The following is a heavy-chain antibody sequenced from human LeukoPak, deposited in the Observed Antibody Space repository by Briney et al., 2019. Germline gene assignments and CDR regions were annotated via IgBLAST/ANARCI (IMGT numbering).Heavy chain of an antibody. V-gene: IGHV4-34*01. CDR3: ARDLLLDWFDP. J-gene: IGHJ5*02. CDR1: GESFSGYY. Sequence: PSETLSLTCAVYGESFSGYYWSWIRQPPGKGLEWIGEINHSGSTNYNPSLKSRVTISVATSKNQFSLKLSSVTAADTAVYYCARDLLLDWFDPWGQGTLVTVSS. D-gene: IGHD3-10*01. CDR2: INHSGST.